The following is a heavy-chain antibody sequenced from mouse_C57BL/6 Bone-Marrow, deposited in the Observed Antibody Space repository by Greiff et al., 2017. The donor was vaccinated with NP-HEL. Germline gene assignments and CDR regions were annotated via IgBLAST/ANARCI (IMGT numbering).Heavy chain of an antibody. CDR3: ADGNYVGYWYFDV. Sequence: QVQLQQPGAELVKPGASVKLSCKASGYTFTSYWMHWVKQRPGQGLEWIGMIHPNSGSTNYNEKFKSKATLTVDKSSSTAYMQLSRLTSEDSAVYYCADGNYVGYWYFDVWGTGTTVTVSS. CDR2: IHPNSGST. D-gene: IGHD2-1*01. J-gene: IGHJ1*03. CDR1: GYTFTSYW. V-gene: IGHV1-64*01.